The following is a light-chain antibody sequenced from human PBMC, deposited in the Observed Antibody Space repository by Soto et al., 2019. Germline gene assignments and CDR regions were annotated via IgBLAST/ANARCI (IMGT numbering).Light chain of an antibody. CDR1: QSVSDY. CDR3: QKYDSFSVT. J-gene: IGKJ1*01. CDR2: GES. V-gene: IGKV3D-15*01. Sequence: EIVMTHSPATLSVSPGERSTLSCRASQSVSDYLAWYQQKTGQAPRLLIYGESSRATGIPDRFSGSGSGTEFNLTISRLQPEDFATYYCQKYDSFSVTCGQGTKVDIK.